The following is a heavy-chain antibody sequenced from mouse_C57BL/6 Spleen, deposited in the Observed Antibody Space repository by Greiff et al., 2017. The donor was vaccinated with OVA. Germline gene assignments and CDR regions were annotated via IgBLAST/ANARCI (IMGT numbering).Heavy chain of an antibody. CDR3: ARENYYGSSPFAY. V-gene: IGHV1-76*01. CDR1: GYTFTDYY. D-gene: IGHD1-1*01. CDR2: IYPGSGNT. Sequence: VMLVESGAELVRPGASVKLSCKASGYTFTDYYINWVKQRPGQGLEWIARIYPGSGNTYYNEKFKGKATLTAEKSSSTAYMQLSSLTSEDSAVYFCARENYYGSSPFAYWGQGTLVTVSA. J-gene: IGHJ3*01.